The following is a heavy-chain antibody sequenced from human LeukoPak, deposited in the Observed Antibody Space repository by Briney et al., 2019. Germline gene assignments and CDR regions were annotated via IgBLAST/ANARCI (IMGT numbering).Heavy chain of an antibody. D-gene: IGHD3-22*01. CDR1: GFTFSSYG. CDR2: ISYDGSNK. Sequence: PGGSLRLSCAASGFTFSSYGMHWVRQAPGKGLEWVAVISYDGSNKYCADSVKGRLTISRDNSKNTLYLQMNSLRAEDTAVYYCARDYYDSSGQLHAGAHAFDIWGQGTMVTVSS. J-gene: IGHJ3*02. CDR3: ARDYYDSSGQLHAGAHAFDI. V-gene: IGHV3-30*03.